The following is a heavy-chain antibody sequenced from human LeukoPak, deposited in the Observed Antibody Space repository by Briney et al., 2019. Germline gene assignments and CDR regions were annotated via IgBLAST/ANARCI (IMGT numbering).Heavy chain of an antibody. CDR1: GYTFTRYD. CDR3: ARATYGEVPGVRDTLDV. CDR2: MNPNSGNT. Sequence: ASVKVSCKASGYTFTRYDINWVRQATGQGLEWMGWMNPNSGNTGYAQKFQGRVTITRNTSISTACMELSSLGTEDTAMYYCARATYGEVPGVRDTLDVWGKGTTVTVSS. J-gene: IGHJ6*04. D-gene: IGHD4-17*01. V-gene: IGHV1-8*03.